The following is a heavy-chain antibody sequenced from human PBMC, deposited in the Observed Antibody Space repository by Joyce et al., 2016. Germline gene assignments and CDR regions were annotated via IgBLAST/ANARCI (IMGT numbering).Heavy chain of an antibody. CDR2: IYHSGST. V-gene: IGHV4-38-2*02. J-gene: IGHJ6*04. D-gene: IGHD3-3*01. CDR3: AREMYYEFWSGWTPDV. Sequence: QVQLQESGPGLVKPSGTLSLTCTVSGYSISSNYYWGWIRQPPGKGRELIGSIYHSGSTYYNPALKCRGTISVDTSKNQFSLKLSSVTAADTAVYYCAREMYYEFWSGWTPDVWGKGTTVTVSS. CDR1: GYSISSNYY.